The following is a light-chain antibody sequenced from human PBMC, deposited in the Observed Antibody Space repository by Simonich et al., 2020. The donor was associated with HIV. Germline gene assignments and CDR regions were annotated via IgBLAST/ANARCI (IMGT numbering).Light chain of an antibody. CDR2: DAS. CDR1: QSVSSY. Sequence: EIVLTQSPATLSLSPGERATLSCRASQSVSSYLAWYQQKPGQAPRLLIYDASNRAPGIPARFSGSGSGTDFTLTISRLEPEDFAVYYCQQYGSSPITFGQGTRLEIK. V-gene: IGKV3-20*01. J-gene: IGKJ5*01. CDR3: QQYGSSPIT.